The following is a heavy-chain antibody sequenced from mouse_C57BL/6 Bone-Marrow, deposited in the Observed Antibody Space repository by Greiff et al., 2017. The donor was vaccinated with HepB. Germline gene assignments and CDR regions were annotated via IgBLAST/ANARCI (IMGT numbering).Heavy chain of an antibody. J-gene: IGHJ2*01. CDR2: IHPNSGST. V-gene: IGHV1-64*01. CDR1: GYTFTSYW. Sequence: QVQLQQPGAELVKPGASVKLSCKASGYTFTSYWMHWVKQRPGQGLEWIGMIHPNSGSTNYNEKFKSKATLTVDKSSSTAYMQLSSLTSEDSAVYYWAARQLRLPYYFDYWGQGTTLTVSS. D-gene: IGHD3-2*02. CDR3: AARQLRLPYYFDY.